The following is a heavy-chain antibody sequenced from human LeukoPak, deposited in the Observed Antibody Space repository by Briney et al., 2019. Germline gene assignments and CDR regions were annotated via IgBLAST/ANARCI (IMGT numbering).Heavy chain of an antibody. CDR1: GYSISSGYY. CDR3: ARDRDVDDFDS. V-gene: IGHV4-38-2*02. CDR2: MSYSGHT. D-gene: IGHD2-15*01. Sequence: SETLSLTCTVSGYSISSGYYWAWRRPPPGEGLEWIVSMSYSGHTYYNPSLKSRVTTSIDTSKNQLSLNLKSVTAADTAVYYCARDRDVDDFDSWGHGTLVTVSS. J-gene: IGHJ4*01.